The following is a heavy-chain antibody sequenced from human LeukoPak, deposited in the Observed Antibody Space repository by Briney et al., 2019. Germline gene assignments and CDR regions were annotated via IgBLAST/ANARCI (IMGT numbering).Heavy chain of an antibody. CDR1: GGSFSGYY. CDR2: INHSGST. D-gene: IGHD3-9*01. Sequence: SETLSLTCAVYGGSFSGYYWSWIRQPPGKGLEWIEEINHSGSTNYNPSLKSRVTISVDTSKNQFSLKLSSVTAADTAVYYCARALRYFDWLLPTGYYYGMDVWGQGTTVTVSS. CDR3: ARALRYFDWLLPTGYYYGMDV. J-gene: IGHJ6*02. V-gene: IGHV4-34*01.